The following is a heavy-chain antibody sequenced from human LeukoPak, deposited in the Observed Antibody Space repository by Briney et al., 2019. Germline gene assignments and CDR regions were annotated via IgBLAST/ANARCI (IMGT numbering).Heavy chain of an antibody. J-gene: IGHJ6*02. D-gene: IGHD2-2*01. CDR3: ARGSVVVVPAAIGEGYYYYGMDV. V-gene: IGHV3-23*01. CDR2: ISGSGGST. CDR1: GFTFSSYA. Sequence: GGSLRLSCAASGFTFSSYAMSWVRQAPGKGLEWVSAISGSGGSTYYADSVKGRFTISRDNSKNTLYLQMNSLRSEDTAVYYCARGSVVVVPAAIGEGYYYYGMDVWGQGTTVTVSS.